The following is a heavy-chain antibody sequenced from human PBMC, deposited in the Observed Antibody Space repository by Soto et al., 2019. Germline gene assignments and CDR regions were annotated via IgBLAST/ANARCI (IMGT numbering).Heavy chain of an antibody. Sequence: QTLSLTCAISGDSVSSNSAAWNWIRQSPSRGLEWLGRTYYRSKWYNDYAVSVKSRITINPDTSKNQFSLQLNSVTPEDTAVYYCARLSVAGSRYYYYGMDVWGQGTTVTVSS. CDR2: TYYRSKWYN. J-gene: IGHJ6*02. CDR1: GDSVSSNSAA. D-gene: IGHD6-19*01. CDR3: ARLSVAGSRYYYYGMDV. V-gene: IGHV6-1*01.